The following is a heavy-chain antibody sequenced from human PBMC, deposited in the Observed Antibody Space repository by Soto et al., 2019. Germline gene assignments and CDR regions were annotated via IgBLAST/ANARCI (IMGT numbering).Heavy chain of an antibody. D-gene: IGHD2-2*01. CDR3: AKEAAQYQLLPYYYYYYMDV. V-gene: IGHV3-30*18. CDR2: ISYDGSNK. CDR1: GFTFSSYG. J-gene: IGHJ6*03. Sequence: GGSLRLSCAASGFTFSSYGMHWVRQAPGKGLEWVAVISYDGSNKYYADSVKGRFTISRDNSKNRLYLQMNSLGAEDTAVYYCAKEAAQYQLLPYYYYYYMDVWGKGTTVTVSS.